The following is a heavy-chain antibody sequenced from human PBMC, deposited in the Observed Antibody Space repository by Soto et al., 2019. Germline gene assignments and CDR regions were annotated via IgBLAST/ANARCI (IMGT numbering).Heavy chain of an antibody. D-gene: IGHD3-10*01. CDR2: IYHSGST. V-gene: IGHV4-30-2*01. J-gene: IGHJ4*02. Sequence: LTCAVSGGSISSGGYSWSWIRQPPGKGLEWIGYIYHSGSTYYNPSLKSRVTISVDRSKNQFSLKLSSVTAADTAVYYCARARNGVDYWGQGTLVTVSS. CDR3: ARARNGVDY. CDR1: GGSISSGGYS.